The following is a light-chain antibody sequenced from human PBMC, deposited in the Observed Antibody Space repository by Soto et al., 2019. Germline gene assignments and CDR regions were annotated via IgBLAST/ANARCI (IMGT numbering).Light chain of an antibody. J-gene: IGKJ4*01. CDR2: GAS. Sequence: ETVMTQSPATLSVSPGERATLSCRASHSVSSNLAWYQQRHGQAPRLLIYGASTRAAGIPARFSGSGSGTEFTLTISSLQSEDFAVYYCQQYNNWPLTFGGGTKVEIK. V-gene: IGKV3-15*01. CDR1: HSVSSN. CDR3: QQYNNWPLT.